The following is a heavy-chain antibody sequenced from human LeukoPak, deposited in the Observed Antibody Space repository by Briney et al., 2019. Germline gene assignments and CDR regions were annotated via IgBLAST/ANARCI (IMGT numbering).Heavy chain of an antibody. Sequence: ASVKVSCKASGYTFSNNGISWVRQAPGQGLEWMGWISVYNSNTNSAQNLQGRVTMTTDTSTSTAYMELRSLRSDDTAVYYCARMGCSSASCYTLDCWGQGTLVTVSS. D-gene: IGHD2-2*02. CDR3: ARMGCSSASCYTLDC. CDR2: ISVYNSNT. V-gene: IGHV1-18*01. CDR1: GYTFSNNG. J-gene: IGHJ4*02.